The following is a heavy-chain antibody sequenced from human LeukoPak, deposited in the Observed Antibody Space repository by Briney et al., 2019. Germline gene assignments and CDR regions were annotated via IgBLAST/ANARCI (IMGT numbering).Heavy chain of an antibody. D-gene: IGHD3-22*01. CDR2: IYSGGST. J-gene: IGHJ4*02. V-gene: IGHV3-53*01. Sequence: PGGSLRLSCAASGFTVSSNYMSWVRQAPGKGLEGVSVIYSGGSTYYADSVKGRFTISRDNSKNTLYLQMNSLRAEDTAVYYCASTNYYDSSGYFDYWGQGTLVTVSS. CDR3: ASTNYYDSSGYFDY. CDR1: GFTVSSNY.